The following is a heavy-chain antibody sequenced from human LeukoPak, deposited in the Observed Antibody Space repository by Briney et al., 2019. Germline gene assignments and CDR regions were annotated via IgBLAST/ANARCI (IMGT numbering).Heavy chain of an antibody. CDR3: ARDGSYELYSSGPFDY. V-gene: IGHV4-39*07. CDR1: GGSISSSSYY. D-gene: IGHD6-19*01. J-gene: IGHJ4*02. Sequence: KPSETLSLTCTVSGGSISSSSYYWGWIRQPPGKGLEWIGSIYYSGSTYYNPSLKSRVTISVDTSKNQFSLKLSSVTAADTAVYYCARDGSYELYSSGPFDYWGQGTLVSVSS. CDR2: IYYSGST.